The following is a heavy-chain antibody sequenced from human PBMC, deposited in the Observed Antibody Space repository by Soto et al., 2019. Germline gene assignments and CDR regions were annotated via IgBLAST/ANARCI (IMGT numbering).Heavy chain of an antibody. V-gene: IGHV1-69*01. CDR2: IIPIFGTA. CDR3: AKNNYYDSSGYYSYFDY. CDR1: GGTFSSYA. D-gene: IGHD3-22*01. Sequence: QVQLVQSGAEVQKPGSSVKVSCKASGGTFSSYAISWVRQAPGQGLEWMGGIIPIFGTANYAQKFQGRVTITADESTSTAYMELSSLRSEDTAVYYCAKNNYYDSSGYYSYFDYWGQGTLVTVSS. J-gene: IGHJ4*02.